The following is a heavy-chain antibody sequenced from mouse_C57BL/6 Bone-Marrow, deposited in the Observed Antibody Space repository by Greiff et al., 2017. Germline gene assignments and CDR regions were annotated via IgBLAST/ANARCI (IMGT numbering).Heavy chain of an antibody. D-gene: IGHD2-3*01. V-gene: IGHV14-4*01. J-gene: IGHJ2*01. CDR2: IDPESGDT. CDR3: SSFDGNYLDF. Sequence: VQLQQSGAELVRPGASVKLSCTASGFNIKDDYIHWVKQRPEKGLEWIGWIDPESGDTEYASKLQGKATITSDTSSNTAYLQLSSLTSEYTAVYYCSSFDGNYLDFWGQGTPLTVAS. CDR1: GFNIKDDY.